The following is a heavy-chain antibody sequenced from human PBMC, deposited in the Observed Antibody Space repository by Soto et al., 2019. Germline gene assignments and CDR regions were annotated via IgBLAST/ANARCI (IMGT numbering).Heavy chain of an antibody. J-gene: IGHJ3*02. CDR3: AREVSSGWTSDAFDI. CDR1: GGTFSSYA. V-gene: IGHV1-69*13. CDR2: IIPIFGTA. Sequence: SVKVSCKASGGTFSSYAISWVRQAPGQGLEWMGGIIPIFGTANYAQKFQGRVTITADESTSTAYMELSSLRSEDTAVYYCAREVSSGWTSDAFDIWGQGTMVTVS. D-gene: IGHD6-19*01.